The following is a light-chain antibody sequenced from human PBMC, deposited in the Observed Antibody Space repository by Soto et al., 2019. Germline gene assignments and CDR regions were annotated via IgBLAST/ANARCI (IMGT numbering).Light chain of an antibody. V-gene: IGKV1-33*01. Sequence: DIQMTQSPSSLSASVGDRVSITCQASQDITNYLSWYQQKPGKAPKLLIYDASNLEVGVPSRFSGHGSGTGFTLTINTLQPEDFATYFCQQSDDLPLTFGGGTKVEVK. J-gene: IGKJ4*01. CDR3: QQSDDLPLT. CDR2: DAS. CDR1: QDITNY.